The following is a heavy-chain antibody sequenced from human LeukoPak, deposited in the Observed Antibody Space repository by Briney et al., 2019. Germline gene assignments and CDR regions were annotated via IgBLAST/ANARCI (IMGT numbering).Heavy chain of an antibody. V-gene: IGHV1-69*13. J-gene: IGHJ5*02. D-gene: IGHD5-12*01. CDR2: VIPIFVTA. Sequence: SVKVSCKASGGTFSSYAISWVRQAPRQGREWRGGVIPIFVTANYAQKFQGRVKITADESKTKAYMELSSVRYEDTGVYYCARVGDDIVAGGSWFDPWGQGTLVHVS. CDR3: ARVGDDIVAGGSWFDP. CDR1: GGTFSSYA.